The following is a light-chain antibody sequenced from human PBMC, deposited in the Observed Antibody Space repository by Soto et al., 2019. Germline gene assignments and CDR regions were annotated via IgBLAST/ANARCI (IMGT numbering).Light chain of an antibody. J-gene: IGKJ1*01. Sequence: EIVLTQSPGTLSLSAGERATLSCRASQSVNSNHLAWYQQKPGQAPRLLIYGASSRATGIPDRFSGSGSGTEFTLTISRLESEDFAVYYCQQYGGSATFGQGTKVEIK. CDR2: GAS. V-gene: IGKV3-20*01. CDR3: QQYGGSAT. CDR1: QSVNSNH.